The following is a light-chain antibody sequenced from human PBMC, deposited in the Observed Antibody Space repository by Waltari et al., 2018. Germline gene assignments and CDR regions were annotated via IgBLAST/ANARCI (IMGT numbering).Light chain of an antibody. CDR2: GAS. CDR1: RSVTGNY. J-gene: IGKJ1*01. Sequence: EIVLTQSPVPLSLSPGDRATLSCRASRSVTGNYLAWYQQKRCQAPRLLIYGASNRAAGIPDRFSGSGSRTDFTLIISRLEPEDFAVYYCQHYDNSPLTFGQGTKVEIK. V-gene: IGKV3-20*01. CDR3: QHYDNSPLT.